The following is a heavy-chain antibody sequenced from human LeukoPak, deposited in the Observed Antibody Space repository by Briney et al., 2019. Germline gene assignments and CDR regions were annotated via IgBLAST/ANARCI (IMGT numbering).Heavy chain of an antibody. D-gene: IGHD5-24*01. V-gene: IGHV1-46*01. Sequence: ASVKVSCKASGYTFTSYYMHWVRQAPGQGLEWMGIINPSGGSTSYAQKFQGRVTMTRDMSTSTDYMELSSLRPEDTAVYYCARTREFSRDGDKNYYFDYWGQGTLVTVSS. J-gene: IGHJ4*02. CDR3: ARTREFSRDGDKNYYFDY. CDR2: INPSGGST. CDR1: GYTFTSYY.